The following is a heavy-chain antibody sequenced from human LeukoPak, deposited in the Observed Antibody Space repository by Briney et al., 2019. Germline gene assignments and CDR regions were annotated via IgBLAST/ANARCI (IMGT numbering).Heavy chain of an antibody. CDR1: GGSISSYY. CDR2: IYTSGST. Sequence: SETLSLTCTVSGGSISSYYWSWIRQPPGKGLEWIGYIYTSGSTNYNPSLKGRVTISVDTSKNQFSLKLSSVTAADTAVYYCARHRGIVVVPAATGFDPWGQGTPVTVSS. CDR3: ARHRGIVVVPAATGFDP. D-gene: IGHD2-2*01. V-gene: IGHV4-4*09. J-gene: IGHJ5*02.